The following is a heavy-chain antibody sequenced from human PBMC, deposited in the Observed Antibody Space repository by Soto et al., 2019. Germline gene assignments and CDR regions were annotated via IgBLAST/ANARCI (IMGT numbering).Heavy chain of an antibody. D-gene: IGHD3-16*01. Sequence: GGSLRLSCAASGLTFSRYAMTWVRQAPGKGLEWVSAMSGGGETTYYADSVKGRFTISRDNSRNTLYLQMNSLRAEDTAMYYCARDGDVNTGFGKDYWGQGTLVTVSS. V-gene: IGHV3-23*01. CDR1: GLTFSRYA. CDR2: MSGGGETT. CDR3: ARDGDVNTGFGKDY. J-gene: IGHJ4*02.